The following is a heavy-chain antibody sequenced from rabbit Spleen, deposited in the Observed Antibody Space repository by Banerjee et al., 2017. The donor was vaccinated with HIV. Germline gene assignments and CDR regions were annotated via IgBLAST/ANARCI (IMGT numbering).Heavy chain of an antibody. V-gene: IGHV1S40*01. D-gene: IGHD1-1*01. CDR1: GLDFSSRYW. CDR3: ARNYVNTFDP. CDR2: INANDGDT. Sequence: QSLEESGGDLVKPGASLTLTCTASGLDFSSRYWICWVRQAPGKGLEWIACINANDGDTDYANWPKGRFTISKTSSTTVTLQMTGLTAADTATYFCARNYVNTFDPWGPGTLVTVS. J-gene: IGHJ2*01.